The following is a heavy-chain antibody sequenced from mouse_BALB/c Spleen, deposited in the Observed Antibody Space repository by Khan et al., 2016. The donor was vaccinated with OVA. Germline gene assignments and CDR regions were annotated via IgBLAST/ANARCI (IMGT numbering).Heavy chain of an antibody. V-gene: IGHV5-6-5*01. J-gene: IGHJ4*01. Sequence: EVELVESGGGLVKPGGSLKLSCAASGFTFNNYAMSWVRQTPEKRLEWVASISSGGSTYYPDRVKGRFTISRDNARNILYLQMSGLRSEDTAMYYCARYIKVRPLYAMDYWGQGTSVTVSS. CDR2: ISSGGST. CDR1: GFTFNNYA. D-gene: IGHD2-14*01. CDR3: ARYIKVRPLYAMDY.